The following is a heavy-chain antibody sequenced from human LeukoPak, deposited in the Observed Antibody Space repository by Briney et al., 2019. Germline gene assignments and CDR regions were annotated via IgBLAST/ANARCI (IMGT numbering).Heavy chain of an antibody. D-gene: IGHD2-8*01. CDR3: ARQHVALKSPYFSWGPKKFYSYYGLDV. V-gene: IGHV4-34*01. J-gene: IGHJ6*02. CDR1: GGSFSDHY. Sequence: KPSETLSLTCGVYGGSFSDHYWSWIRQPPGKELEWIGEINHSGSTNYNPSLRSRVTISVDTSKRQFSLNLNSVTAADTAVYYCARQHVALKSPYFSWGPKKFYSYYGLDVWGQGITVTVSS. CDR2: INHSGST.